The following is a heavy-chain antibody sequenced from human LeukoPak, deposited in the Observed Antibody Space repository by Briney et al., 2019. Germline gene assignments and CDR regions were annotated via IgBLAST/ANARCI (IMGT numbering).Heavy chain of an antibody. Sequence: PSETLSLTCTVSGGSISSYYWSWTRQPAGKGLECIGRIYTSGSTNYNPSLKSRVTMSVDTSKNQFSLKLSSVTAADTAVYYCARDSLGYCSGGSCSTVFQMWGQGTMVTVSS. CDR2: IYTSGST. D-gene: IGHD2-15*01. V-gene: IGHV4-4*07. CDR3: ARDSLGYCSGGSCSTVFQM. J-gene: IGHJ3*02. CDR1: GGSISSYY.